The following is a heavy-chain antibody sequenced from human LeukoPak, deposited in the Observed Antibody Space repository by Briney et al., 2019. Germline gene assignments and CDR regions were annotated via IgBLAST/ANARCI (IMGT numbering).Heavy chain of an antibody. CDR2: FSATDGSA. CDR1: GFTVSSYG. Sequence: GGSLRLSCVASGFTVSSYGMTWVRLAPGKGLEWVSAFSATDGSAQYAESVKGRFTISRDNSKNSLYLQMNSLRDEDTAVYYCAKARIAAAGTGAFDVWGQGTMVTVSS. J-gene: IGHJ3*01. D-gene: IGHD6-13*01. V-gene: IGHV3-23*01. CDR3: AKARIAAAGTGAFDV.